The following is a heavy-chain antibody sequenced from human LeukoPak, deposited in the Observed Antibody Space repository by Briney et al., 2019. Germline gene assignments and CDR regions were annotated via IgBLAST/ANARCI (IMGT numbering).Heavy chain of an antibody. CDR3: ARAPPLLSYYYDSSGYYSG. Sequence: GGSLRLSCAASGITFSSYWMHWVRQAPGKGLVWVSRINSDGSSTSYADSVKGRFTISRDNAKNTLYLQMNSLRAEDTAVYYCARAPPLLSYYYDSSGYYSGWGQGTLVTVSS. CDR1: GITFSSYW. D-gene: IGHD3-22*01. CDR2: INSDGSST. V-gene: IGHV3-74*01. J-gene: IGHJ4*02.